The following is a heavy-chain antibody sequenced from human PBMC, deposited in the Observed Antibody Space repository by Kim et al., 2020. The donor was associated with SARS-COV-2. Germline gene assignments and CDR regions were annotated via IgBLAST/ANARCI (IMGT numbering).Heavy chain of an antibody. V-gene: IGHV1-2*02. CDR3: ASVLMVRAPLSFDY. CDR1: GYTFTGYY. CDR2: INPNSGGT. Sequence: ASVKVSCKASGYTFTGYYMHWVRQAPGQGLEWMGWINPNSGGTNYAQKFQGRVTMTRDTSISTAYMELSRLRSDDTAVYYCASVLMVRAPLSFDYWGQGTLVTVSS. D-gene: IGHD3-10*01. J-gene: IGHJ4*02.